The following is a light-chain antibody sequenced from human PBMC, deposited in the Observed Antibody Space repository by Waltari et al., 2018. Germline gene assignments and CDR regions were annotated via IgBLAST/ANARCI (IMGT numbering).Light chain of an antibody. J-gene: IGLJ2*01. CDR1: SSDVGSYNF. CDR3: SSFSSGSTPVV. CDR2: NVR. Sequence: QSVLTQPASVSGSPGQSITISCTGTSSDVGSYNFVSCYQQHPGKAPKLIIFNVRNRPSGVANRFSGSKSGNTASLTISGLQAEDEADFYCSSFSSGSTPVVFGGGTMLTVL. V-gene: IGLV2-14*03.